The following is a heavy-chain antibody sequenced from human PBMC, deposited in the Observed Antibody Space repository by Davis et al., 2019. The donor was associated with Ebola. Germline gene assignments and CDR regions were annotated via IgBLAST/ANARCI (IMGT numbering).Heavy chain of an antibody. CDR2: VHGGNGNT. V-gene: IGHV1-3*01. CDR3: ARATFGYNSGWYADY. J-gene: IGHJ4*02. CDR1: GFILTNYA. Sequence: ASVKVSCKASGFILTNYAIHWVRQAPGQRLEWMGWVHGGNGNTKYSQRFQGRVTITTDTSASTAYLDLSSLRSDDTAVFYCARATFGYNSGWYADYWGQGTLVTVSS. D-gene: IGHD6-19*01.